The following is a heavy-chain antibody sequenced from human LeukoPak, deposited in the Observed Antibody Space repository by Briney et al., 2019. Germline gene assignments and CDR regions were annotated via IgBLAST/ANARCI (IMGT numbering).Heavy chain of an antibody. CDR2: ISYDGSNK. Sequence: GGSLRLSCAASGFTFDDYEMSWVRQAPGKGLEWVAVISYDGSNKYYADSVKGRFTISRDNSKNTLYLQMNSLRAEDTAVYYCAKARVLRYFDWFFDYWGQGTLVTVSS. D-gene: IGHD3-9*01. CDR1: GFTFDDYE. J-gene: IGHJ4*02. CDR3: AKARVLRYFDWFFDY. V-gene: IGHV3-30*18.